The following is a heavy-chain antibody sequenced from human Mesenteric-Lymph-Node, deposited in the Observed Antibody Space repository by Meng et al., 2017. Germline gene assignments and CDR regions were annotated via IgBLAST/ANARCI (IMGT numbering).Heavy chain of an antibody. J-gene: IGHJ4*02. Sequence: VQLQQWGAGLLKPSETLSLTCAVYGGSFSGFYWTWIRQPPGKGLEWIGEINHGGTTTYNPSLKSRVSISVDTSKSQFSLKLDSVTAADTAVYYCARGEVDARLRHWGQGTLVTVFS. V-gene: IGHV4-34*01. D-gene: IGHD2-15*01. CDR3: ARGEVDARLRH. CDR2: INHGGTT. CDR1: GGSFSGFY.